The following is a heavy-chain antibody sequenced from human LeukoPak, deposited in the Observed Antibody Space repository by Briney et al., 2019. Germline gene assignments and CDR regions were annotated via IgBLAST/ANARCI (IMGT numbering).Heavy chain of an antibody. J-gene: IGHJ4*02. D-gene: IGHD6-13*01. CDR3: ARLPRYSSSGIFDY. V-gene: IGHV4-59*01. CDR2: IYYSGST. Sequence: SETLSLTCSVSGGSISSYYWSWIRQPPGKGLEWIGYIYYSGSTNYNPSLKSRVTISVDTSKNQFSLKLSSVTAADTAVYYCARLPRYSSSGIFDYWGQGTLVTVSS. CDR1: GGSISSYY.